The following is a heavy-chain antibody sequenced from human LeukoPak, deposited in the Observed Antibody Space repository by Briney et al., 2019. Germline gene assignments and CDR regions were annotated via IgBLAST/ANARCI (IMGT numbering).Heavy chain of an antibody. V-gene: IGHV3-33*01. CDR2: IWYDGSNK. J-gene: IGHJ4*02. Sequence: GASLRLSCAASGFTFNNYGMHWLHQAPGKGLEWVAAIWYDGSNKYYADSVKDRFTISRDNSKNTLYLQMNSLRAEVTALYYCARGQEYYYDSSAYSKFGYWGQGTLVTVSS. CDR3: ARGQEYYYDSSAYSKFGY. D-gene: IGHD3-22*01. CDR1: GFTFNNYG.